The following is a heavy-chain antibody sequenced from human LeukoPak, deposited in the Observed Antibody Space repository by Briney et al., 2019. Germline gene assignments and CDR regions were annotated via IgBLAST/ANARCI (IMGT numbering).Heavy chain of an antibody. J-gene: IGHJ1*01. CDR2: IYHSGST. CDR1: GGSISSSNW. Sequence: SATLSLTSAVSGGSISSSNWWSWIRQPPGTGLEWIGEIYHSGSTNYNPSLKSRVTISVEKSKNQFSLKLSSVTAAATAVYYCARHGGERYFDWSQYFQHWGQGTLVTVSS. D-gene: IGHD3-9*01. CDR3: ARHGGERYFDWSQYFQH. V-gene: IGHV4-4*02.